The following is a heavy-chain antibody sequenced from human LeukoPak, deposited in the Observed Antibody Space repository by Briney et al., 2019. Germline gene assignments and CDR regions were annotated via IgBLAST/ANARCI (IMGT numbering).Heavy chain of an antibody. CDR1: GGSITSGNYY. J-gene: IGHJ4*02. D-gene: IGHD5-12*01. Sequence: SETLSLTCTVSGGSITSGNYYWSWIRQPAGNGLEWIGRIYTSGSTNYNPSLKSRVTISGDTSKNQFSLKLNSVTAADTAVYYCARGGDAAPFDFWGQGTLVTVSS. CDR3: ARGGDAAPFDF. CDR2: IYTSGST. V-gene: IGHV4-61*02.